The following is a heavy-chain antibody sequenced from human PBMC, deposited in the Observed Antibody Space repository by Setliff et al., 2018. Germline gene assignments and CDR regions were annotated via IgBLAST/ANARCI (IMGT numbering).Heavy chain of an antibody. D-gene: IGHD1-1*01. V-gene: IGHV4-30-4*08. J-gene: IGHJ3*02. CDR1: GGSISSGDYY. Sequence: PSETLSLTCTVSGGSISSGDYYWSWIRQPPGKGLEWIGYIYYSGSTYYNPPLKSRVTISVDTSKNQFSLKLSSVTAADTAVYYCAREAPGYAFDIWGQGTMGTVSS. CDR3: AREAPGYAFDI. CDR2: IYYSGST.